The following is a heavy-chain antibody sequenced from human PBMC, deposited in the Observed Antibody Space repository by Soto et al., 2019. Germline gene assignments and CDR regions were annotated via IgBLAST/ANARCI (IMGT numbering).Heavy chain of an antibody. Sequence: PGGSLRLSCAASGFTFSSYWMSWVRQAPGKGLEWVANIKQDGSEKYYVDSVKGRFTISRDNAKNSLHLQMNSLRAEDTAVYYCARDADHCSGGSCSSSWGQGTLVTVSS. CDR1: GFTFSSYW. J-gene: IGHJ5*02. V-gene: IGHV3-7*01. D-gene: IGHD2-15*01. CDR3: ARDADHCSGGSCSSS. CDR2: IKQDGSEK.